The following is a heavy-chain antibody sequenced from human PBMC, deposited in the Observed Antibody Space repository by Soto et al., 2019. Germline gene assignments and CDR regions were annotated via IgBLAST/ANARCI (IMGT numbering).Heavy chain of an antibody. J-gene: IGHJ5*02. D-gene: IGHD3-3*01. Sequence: PLETLSFTCAGSGGSISSSNWWSRVRQPPGKGLEWIGEIYHSGSTYYNPSLQSRVTTSIDTSKNQFSLKLSSVTAADTAVYYGARERITVFRGFDPWGQGTLVTVSS. CDR3: ARERITVFRGFDP. CDR1: GGSISSSNW. CDR2: IYHSGST. V-gene: IGHV4-4*02.